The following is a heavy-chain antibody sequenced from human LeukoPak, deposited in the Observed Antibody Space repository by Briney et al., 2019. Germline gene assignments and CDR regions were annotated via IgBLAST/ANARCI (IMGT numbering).Heavy chain of an antibody. CDR2: ISGSGGST. Sequence: GGSLRLSCAASGFTFSSYAMSWVRQAPGKGLEWVSGISGSGGSTYYADSVKGRLTISRDNSKNTLYLQMNSLRAEDTAVYYCANMADYGGYSAASLYFDYWGQGTLVTVSS. CDR1: GFTFSSYA. J-gene: IGHJ4*02. CDR3: ANMADYGGYSAASLYFDY. D-gene: IGHD4-17*01. V-gene: IGHV3-23*01.